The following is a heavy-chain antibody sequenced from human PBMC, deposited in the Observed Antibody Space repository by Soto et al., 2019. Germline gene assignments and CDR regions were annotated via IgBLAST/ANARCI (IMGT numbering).Heavy chain of an antibody. J-gene: IGHJ6*02. D-gene: IGHD3-3*01. CDR2: INPNSGGT. CDR3: ASLYDFGSGYVARITSYYYYYGRDV. CDR1: GSTFTGYY. Sequence: ASVKVSCKASGSTFTGYYMHWVRQASGPGPEWMGWINPNSGGTNYAQKFQGRVTMTRDTSISTAYMGLSRLRSDDTAVYYCASLYDFGSGYVARITSYYYYYGRDVVGQGTTVTFAS. V-gene: IGHV1-2*02.